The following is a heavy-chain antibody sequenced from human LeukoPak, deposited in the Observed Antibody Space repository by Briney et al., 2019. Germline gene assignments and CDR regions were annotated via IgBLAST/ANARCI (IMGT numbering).Heavy chain of an antibody. D-gene: IGHD6-13*01. CDR3: ARVGAAAGTGGWFDP. V-gene: IGHV4-34*01. J-gene: IGHJ5*02. Sequence: PSETLSLTCAVYGGSFSGYYWSWLRQPPGKGLEWIGETNHSGSTNYNPSLKSRVTISVDTSKNQFSLKLSSVTAADTAVYYCARVGAAAGTGGWFDPWGQGTLVTVSS. CDR2: TNHSGST. CDR1: GGSFSGYY.